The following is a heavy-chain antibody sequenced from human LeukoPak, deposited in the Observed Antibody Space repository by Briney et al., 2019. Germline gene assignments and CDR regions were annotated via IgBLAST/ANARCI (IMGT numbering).Heavy chain of an antibody. CDR3: ARDSGSYPYYYYYYGMDV. CDR2: IWYDGSNK. V-gene: IGHV3-33*07. Sequence: GVSLRLSCVVSGFTFNWCWMNWVRQAPGKGLEWVAVIWYDGSNKYYADSVKGRFTISRDNSKNTLYLQMNSLRAEDTAVYYCARDSGSYPYYYYYYGMDVWGQGTTVTVFS. CDR1: GFTFNWCW. J-gene: IGHJ6*02. D-gene: IGHD1-26*01.